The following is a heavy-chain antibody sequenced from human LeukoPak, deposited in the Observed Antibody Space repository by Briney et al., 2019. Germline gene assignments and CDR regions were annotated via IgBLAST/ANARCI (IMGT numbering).Heavy chain of an antibody. Sequence: GGSLRLSCAASGFTFSSYGMHWVRQAPGKGLEWVAVISYDGSNKYYADSVKGRFTISRDNSKNTLYLQMNSLRAEDTAVYYCAKDKTYYFDCWGQGTLVTVSS. CDR3: AKDKTYYFDC. V-gene: IGHV3-30*18. CDR2: ISYDGSNK. J-gene: IGHJ4*02. CDR1: GFTFSSYG.